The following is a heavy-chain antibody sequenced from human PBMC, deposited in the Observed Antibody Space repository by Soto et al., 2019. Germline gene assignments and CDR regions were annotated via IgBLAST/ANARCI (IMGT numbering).Heavy chain of an antibody. CDR3: ARGYIVATIRPEYYYYGMDV. D-gene: IGHD5-12*01. V-gene: IGHV4-34*01. CDR2: INHSGST. Sequence: SETLSLTCAVYGGSFSGYYWSWIRQPPGKGLEWIGEINHSGSTNYNPSLKSRVTISVDTSKNQFSLKLSSVTAADTAVYYCARGYIVATIRPEYYYYGMDVWGQGTTVTVAS. CDR1: GGSFSGYY. J-gene: IGHJ6*02.